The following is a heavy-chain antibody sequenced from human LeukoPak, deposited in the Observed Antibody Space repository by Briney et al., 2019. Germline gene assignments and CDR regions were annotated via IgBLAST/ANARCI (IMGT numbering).Heavy chain of an antibody. V-gene: IGHV1-18*01. J-gene: IGHJ5*02. CDR2: ISAYNGNT. CDR1: GYTFTSYG. Sequence: ASVKVSCKASGYTFTSYGISWVRQAPGQGLEWMGWISAYNGNTNYAQKLQGRVTMTTDTPTSTAYMELRSLRSDDTAVYYCAREPRYCSSTSCYYPLNWFDPWGQGTLVTVSS. D-gene: IGHD2-2*01. CDR3: AREPRYCSSTSCYYPLNWFDP.